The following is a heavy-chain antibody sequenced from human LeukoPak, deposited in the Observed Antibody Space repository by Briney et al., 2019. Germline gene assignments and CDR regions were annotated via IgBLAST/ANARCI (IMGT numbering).Heavy chain of an antibody. D-gene: IGHD2-21*01. CDR3: ARQIGDWCYFDY. Sequence: SETLSLTCAVYGGSFSGYYWSWIRQPPGKGLEWIGEINHSGSTNYNPSLKSRVTISVDTSKNQFSLKLSSVTAADTAVYYCARQIGDWCYFDYWGQGTLVTVSS. V-gene: IGHV4-34*01. CDR1: GGSFSGYY. J-gene: IGHJ4*02. CDR2: INHSGST.